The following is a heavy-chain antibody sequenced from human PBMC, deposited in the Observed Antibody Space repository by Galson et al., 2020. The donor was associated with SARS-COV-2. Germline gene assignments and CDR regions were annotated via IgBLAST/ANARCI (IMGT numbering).Heavy chain of an antibody. D-gene: IGHD1-26*01. J-gene: IGHJ6*02. V-gene: IGHV3-21*01. CDR3: ARDASWAMFGMDV. CDR2: ISTSSHYI. CDR1: GFTFSLYG. Sequence: GGSLRLSCEVSGFTFSLYGLTWVRQAPGKGLEWVSSISTSSHYIYYADSVEGRFTISRDNDRNSLFLQMNSLRAEDTAVYYCARDASWAMFGMDVWGRGTTVTVSS.